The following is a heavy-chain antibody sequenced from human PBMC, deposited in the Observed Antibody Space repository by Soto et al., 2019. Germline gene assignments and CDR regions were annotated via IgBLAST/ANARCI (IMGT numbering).Heavy chain of an antibody. CDR1: GGSISSSSYY. V-gene: IGHV4-39*01. CDR2: IYYSGST. J-gene: IGHJ4*02. D-gene: IGHD3-3*01. CDR3: ASRPEYYDFWSGYYTDY. Sequence: SETLSLTCTVSGGSISSSSYYWGWIRQPPGKGLEWIGSIYYSGSTYYNPSLKSRVTISVDTSKNQFSLKLSSVTAADTAVYYCASRPEYYDFWSGYYTDYWGQGTLVTVSS.